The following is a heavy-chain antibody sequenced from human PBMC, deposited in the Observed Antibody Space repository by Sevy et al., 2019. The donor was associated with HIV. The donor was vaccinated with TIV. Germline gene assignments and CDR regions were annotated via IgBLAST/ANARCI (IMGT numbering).Heavy chain of an antibody. CDR2: IYSGGST. CDR3: ARETYYYGSGSYREPAFDI. Sequence: GGSLRLSCAASGFTVSSNYMSWVRQAPGKGLEWASVIYSGGSTYYADSVKGRFPISRDNSKNTLYLQMNSLRAEDTAVYYCARETYYYGSGSYREPAFDIWGQGTMVTVSS. V-gene: IGHV3-53*01. J-gene: IGHJ3*02. CDR1: GFTVSSNY. D-gene: IGHD3-10*01.